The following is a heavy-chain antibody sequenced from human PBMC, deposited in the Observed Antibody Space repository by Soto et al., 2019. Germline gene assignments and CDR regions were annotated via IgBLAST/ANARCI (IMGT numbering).Heavy chain of an antibody. CDR1: GGTFSSYT. Sequence: QVQLVQSGAEVKKSGSSVKVSCKASGGTFSSYTISWVRQAPGQGLEWMGRIIPILGIANYAQKFQGRVTITADKSTSTAYMELSSLRSEDTAVYYCAMGGGYDDWFDPWGQGTLVTVSS. D-gene: IGHD5-12*01. CDR3: AMGGGYDDWFDP. J-gene: IGHJ5*02. V-gene: IGHV1-69*02. CDR2: IIPILGIA.